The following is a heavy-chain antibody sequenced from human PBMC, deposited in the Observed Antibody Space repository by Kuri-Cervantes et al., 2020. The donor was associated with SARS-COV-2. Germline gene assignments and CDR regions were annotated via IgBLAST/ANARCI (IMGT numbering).Heavy chain of an antibody. CDR3: ARTTGYSSSWYIYYFDY. Sequence: SVKVSCKASGYTFTGYYMHWVRQAPGQGLEWMGGIIPIFGTANYAQKFQGRVTITADKSTSTAYMELSSLRSEDTAVYYCARTTGYSSSWYIYYFDYWGQGTLVTVSS. V-gene: IGHV1-69*06. CDR1: GYTFTGYY. D-gene: IGHD6-13*01. J-gene: IGHJ4*02. CDR2: IIPIFGTA.